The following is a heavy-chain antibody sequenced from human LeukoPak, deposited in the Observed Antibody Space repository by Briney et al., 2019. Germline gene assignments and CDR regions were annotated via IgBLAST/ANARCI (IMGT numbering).Heavy chain of an antibody. D-gene: IGHD2-21*02. Sequence: GGSLRLSCAVSGFTFSDYGIHWIRQAPGKGLEWVAFILYDGSSEFYADSVRGRFIISRDNSKNTLYLQMNSLRLEDTAVYYCARAFCGGDCSSQHWGQGTLVTVSS. J-gene: IGHJ1*01. CDR2: ILYDGSSE. V-gene: IGHV3-30*02. CDR3: ARAFCGGDCSSQH. CDR1: GFTFSDYG.